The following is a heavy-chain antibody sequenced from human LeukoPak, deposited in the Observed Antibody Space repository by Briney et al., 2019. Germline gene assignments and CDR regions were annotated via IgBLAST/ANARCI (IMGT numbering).Heavy chain of an antibody. J-gene: IGHJ4*02. D-gene: IGHD1-26*01. Sequence: GGSLRLSCAASGFTFSSYAMSWVRQAPGKGLEWVSTISGSSGSTYYADSVKGRFTISRDNSKNTLYLQMNSLRAEDTAVYYCAKVVGATTRGYFDYWGQGTLVTVSS. CDR3: AKVVGATTRGYFDY. CDR1: GFTFSSYA. CDR2: ISGSSGST. V-gene: IGHV3-23*01.